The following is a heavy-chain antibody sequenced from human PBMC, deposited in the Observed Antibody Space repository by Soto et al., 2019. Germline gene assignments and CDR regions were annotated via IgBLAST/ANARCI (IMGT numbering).Heavy chain of an antibody. CDR2: IIPIFGTA. Sequence: ASVKVSCKASGGTFSSYAISWVRQAPGQGLEWMGGIIPIFGTANYAQKFQGRVTITADESTSTAYMELSSLRSEDTAVYYCARVLVVVTADNHDYYYYGMDVWGQGTTVTVSS. CDR1: GGTFSSYA. V-gene: IGHV1-69*13. D-gene: IGHD2-2*01. CDR3: ARVLVVVTADNHDYYYYGMDV. J-gene: IGHJ6*02.